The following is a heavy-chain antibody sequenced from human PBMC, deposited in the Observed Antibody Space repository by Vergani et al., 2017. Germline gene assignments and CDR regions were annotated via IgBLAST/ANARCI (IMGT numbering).Heavy chain of an antibody. CDR1: GASIRSSNYY. V-gene: IGHV4-39*02. Sequence: QLQLQESGPGLVKPSATLSLTCSVSGASIRSSNYYWGWIRQPPGKGLEWIASIYYSGSTYYNPSLKSRVTISVDTSKNQFYLKLSSVTAADTAVYYCARDPRYSTTWPFLLLDMDVWGQGTTVTVSS. D-gene: IGHD6-13*01. J-gene: IGHJ6*02. CDR2: IYYSGST. CDR3: ARDPRYSTTWPFLLLDMDV.